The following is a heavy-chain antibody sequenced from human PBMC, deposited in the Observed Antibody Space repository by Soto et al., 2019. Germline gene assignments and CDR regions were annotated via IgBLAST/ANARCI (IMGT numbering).Heavy chain of an antibody. CDR3: AKDTSGYSFGYAAGYFDY. J-gene: IGHJ4*02. CDR1: GFTFSSYG. D-gene: IGHD5-18*01. V-gene: IGHV3-30*18. Sequence: QVQLVESGGGVVQPGRSLRLSCAASGFTFSSYGMHWVCQAPGKGLEWVAVISYDGSNKYFADSVKGRFTISRDNSKNTLYLQVSSLRVEDTAVYFCAKDTSGYSFGYAAGYFDYWGQGTLVTVSS. CDR2: ISYDGSNK.